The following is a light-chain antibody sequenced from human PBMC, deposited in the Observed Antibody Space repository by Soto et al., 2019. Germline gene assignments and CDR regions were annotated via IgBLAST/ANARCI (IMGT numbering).Light chain of an antibody. CDR3: QQSYRTPYT. J-gene: IGKJ2*01. Sequence: DIQMTQSPSSLSASVGDRVTITCRASQGISTYLVWYQQRQGRAPKLLIYDASSLLSGVPSRFSGSGSWTDFTLTISSLQPEDFATYYCQQSYRTPYTCGQGTKLETK. V-gene: IGKV1-39*01. CDR2: DAS. CDR1: QGISTY.